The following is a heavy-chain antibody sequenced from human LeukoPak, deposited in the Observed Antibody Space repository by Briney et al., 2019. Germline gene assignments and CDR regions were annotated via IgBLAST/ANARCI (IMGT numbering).Heavy chain of an antibody. CDR1: GFTFSNYS. CDR3: ARDYCSGSKCYFIDY. CDR2: ITSSSTV. V-gene: IGHV3-48*04. Sequence: HAGGSLRLSCAASGFTFSNYSMNWVRQAPGKGLEWVSYITSSSTVYYAGSVKGRFTISRDNAKNSLFLQMNSLRAEDTAVYYCARDYCSGSKCYFIDYWGQGALVTVSS. J-gene: IGHJ4*02. D-gene: IGHD2-15*01.